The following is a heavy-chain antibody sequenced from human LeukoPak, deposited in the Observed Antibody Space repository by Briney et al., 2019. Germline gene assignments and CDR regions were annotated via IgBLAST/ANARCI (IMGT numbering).Heavy chain of an antibody. D-gene: IGHD3-10*01. CDR2: ISYTGST. V-gene: IGHV4-39*01. Sequence: PSETLSLTCTVSGGSISTTTYYWGWLRQPPGKGLEWIGSISYTGSTYYNPSLKIRATTSVDTSKNQFSLRLSSVTAADTAVYYCARLSPYLGAESSAFPDDYWGQGTLVTVSS. CDR1: GGSISTTTYY. CDR3: ARLSPYLGAESSAFPDDY. J-gene: IGHJ4*02.